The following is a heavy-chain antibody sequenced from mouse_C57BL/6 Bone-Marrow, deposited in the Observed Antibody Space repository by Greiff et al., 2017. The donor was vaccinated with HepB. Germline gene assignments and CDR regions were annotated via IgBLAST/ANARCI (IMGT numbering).Heavy chain of an antibody. D-gene: IGHD2-4*01. CDR1: GFSFNTYA. Sequence: DVHLVESGGGLVQPKGSLKLSCAASGFSFNTYAMNWVRQAPGKGLEWVARIRSKSNNYATYYADSVKDRFTISRDDSESMLYLQMNNLKTEDTAMYYCVRGRAYDYDEDWFAYWGQGTLVTVSA. V-gene: IGHV10-1*01. J-gene: IGHJ3*01. CDR3: VRGRAYDYDEDWFAY. CDR2: IRSKSNNYAT.